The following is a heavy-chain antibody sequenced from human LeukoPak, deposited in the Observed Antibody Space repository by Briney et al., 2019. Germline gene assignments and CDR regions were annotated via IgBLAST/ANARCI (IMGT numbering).Heavy chain of an antibody. CDR3: AREKDDYGGPVNAFDI. CDR2: IYYSGST. CDR1: GGSISSSSYY. J-gene: IGHJ3*02. V-gene: IGHV4-39*07. D-gene: IGHD4-23*01. Sequence: TSETLSLTCTVSGGSISSSSYYWGWIRQPPGKGLEWIGSIYYSGSTYYNPSLKSRVTISVDTSKNQFSLKLSSVTAADTAVYYCAREKDDYGGPVNAFDIWGQGTMVTVSS.